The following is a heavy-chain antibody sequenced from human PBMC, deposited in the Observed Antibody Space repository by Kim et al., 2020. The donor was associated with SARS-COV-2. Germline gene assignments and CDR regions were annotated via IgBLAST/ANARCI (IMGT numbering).Heavy chain of an antibody. V-gene: IGHV3-33*01. CDR1: GFTFSTYG. CDR2: IWYDGSNK. CDR3: ARGDSTSYHTFDY. D-gene: IGHD2-2*01. J-gene: IGHJ4*02. Sequence: GGSLRLSCAASGFTFSTYGMHWVRQAPGKGLEWVAVIWYDGSNKYYADSVKGRFTISRDNSKNTLYLQMISLRVDDTATYYCARGDSTSYHTFDYWGQGTLVTVSS.